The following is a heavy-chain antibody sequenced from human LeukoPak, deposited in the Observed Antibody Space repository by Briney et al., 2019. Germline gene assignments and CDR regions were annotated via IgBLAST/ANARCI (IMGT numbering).Heavy chain of an antibody. Sequence: PGGSLRLSCAASGFTFSDYYMSWIRQGPGKGLEWVSYIGGSSGYTNYADSVKGRFTISRDNAKNSLYLQMNSLRAEDTAVYYCARVRIQLPTLCYFDYWGQGTLVTVSS. CDR3: ARVRIQLPTLCYFDY. CDR2: IGGSSGYT. D-gene: IGHD5-18*01. V-gene: IGHV3-11*05. J-gene: IGHJ4*02. CDR1: GFTFSDYY.